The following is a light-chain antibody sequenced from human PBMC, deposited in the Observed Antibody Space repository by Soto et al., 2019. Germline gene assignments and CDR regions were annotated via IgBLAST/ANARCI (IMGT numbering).Light chain of an antibody. CDR2: KND. CDR1: SSNIVNNY. CDR3: DAWDDRLSGYVV. J-gene: IGLJ2*01. V-gene: IGLV1-47*01. Sequence: QSVLTQPPSASGTPGQRVTISCSGRSSNIVNNYVCWYQQLPGSAPKLLIYKNDQRPSGVPGRFSGSKSGTSASLAISGLRCEDEGDYYWDAWDDRLSGYVVLGGGTKVTVL.